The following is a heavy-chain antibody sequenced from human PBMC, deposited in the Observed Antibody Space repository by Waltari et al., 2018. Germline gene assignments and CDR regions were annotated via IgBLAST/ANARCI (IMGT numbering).Heavy chain of an antibody. D-gene: IGHD2-15*01. V-gene: IGHV3-7*04. J-gene: IGHJ4*02. CDR1: GFTFSSYW. CDR3: ARDGDIVVVVAAFDY. Sequence: EVQLVESGGGLVQPGGSLRLSCAASGFTFSSYWMSWVRQAPGKGLEWVANIKQDGREKYYVDSVKGRFTISRDNAKNSLYLQMNSLRAEDTAVYYCARDGDIVVVVAAFDYWGQGTLVTVSS. CDR2: IKQDGREK.